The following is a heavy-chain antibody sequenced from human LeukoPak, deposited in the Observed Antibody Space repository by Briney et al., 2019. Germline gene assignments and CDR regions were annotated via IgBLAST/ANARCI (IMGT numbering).Heavy chain of an antibody. CDR2: ISGSGGST. V-gene: IGHV3-23*01. D-gene: IGHD5-12*01. Sequence: GGSLRLSCAASGFTFSSYAMSWVRQAPGKGLEWVSAISGSGGSTYYADSVKGRFTISRDNSKNMMYLQMNSLRAEDTAVYYCAKSAYSGYDFGYYFGMDVWGQGTTVTVSS. CDR3: AKSAYSGYDFGYYFGMDV. J-gene: IGHJ6*02. CDR1: GFTFSSYA.